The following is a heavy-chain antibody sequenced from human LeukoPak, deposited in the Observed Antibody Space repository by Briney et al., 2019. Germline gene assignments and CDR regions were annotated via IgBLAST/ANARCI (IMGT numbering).Heavy chain of an antibody. V-gene: IGHV4-4*07. CDR2: IYTSGST. CDR1: GGSISSYY. J-gene: IGHJ6*02. D-gene: IGHD3-3*01. CDR3: ARERVRFLEWFVKSRYYYGMDV. Sequence: PPETLSLTCTVSGGSISSYYWSWIRQPAGKGLEWIGRIYTSGSTNYNPSLKSRVTMSVDTSKNQFSLKLSSVTAADTAVYYCARERVRFLEWFVKSRYYYGMDVWGQGTTVTVSS.